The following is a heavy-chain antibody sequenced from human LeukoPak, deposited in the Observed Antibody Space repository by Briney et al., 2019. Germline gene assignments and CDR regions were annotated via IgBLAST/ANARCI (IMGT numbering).Heavy chain of an antibody. Sequence: GGSLRLSCATSGFTFSNYWMSWVRQVPGKGLEWVASISQDGSAKTYVDSVKGRFTISRDNAKNSLYLQVNSLRAEDTAVFYCARDSGYNAFDIWGQGTMVTVSS. CDR2: ISQDGSAK. D-gene: IGHD5-12*01. CDR3: ARDSGYNAFDI. J-gene: IGHJ3*02. CDR1: GFTFSNYW. V-gene: IGHV3-7*01.